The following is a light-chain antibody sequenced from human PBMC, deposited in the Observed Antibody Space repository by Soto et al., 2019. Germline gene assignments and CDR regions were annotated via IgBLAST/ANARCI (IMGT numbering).Light chain of an antibody. Sequence: DIQMTQSPTSLSASVGDRVTITCLASQAIRNDLGWYQQKPAKAPKRLIYAASSLQSGVPSRFSGSGSGTEFTLTISSLQPEDSATYYCLQHHTYPRTFGQGTKVDI. V-gene: IGKV1-17*01. CDR1: QAIRND. J-gene: IGKJ1*01. CDR2: AAS. CDR3: LQHHTYPRT.